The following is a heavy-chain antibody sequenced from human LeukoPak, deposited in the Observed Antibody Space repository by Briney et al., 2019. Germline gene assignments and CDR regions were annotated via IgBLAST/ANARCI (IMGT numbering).Heavy chain of an antibody. CDR1: GFIFNSYE. CDR2: ISGSGNSI. Sequence: GGSLRLSCAASGFIFNSYEMNWVRQAPGKGLEWVALISGSGNSIYYADSMKGRFTISRDNAKNSLYLHMSSLRAEDTAVYYCAGDNIENGDLDYLDYWGQGTLVTVSS. J-gene: IGHJ4*02. V-gene: IGHV3-48*03. D-gene: IGHD4-17*01. CDR3: AGDNIENGDLDYLDY.